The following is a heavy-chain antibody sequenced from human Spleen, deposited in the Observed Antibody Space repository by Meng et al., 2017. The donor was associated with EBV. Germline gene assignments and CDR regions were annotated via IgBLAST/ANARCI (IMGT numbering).Heavy chain of an antibody. CDR2: IYHGGGT. V-gene: IGHV4-61*01. J-gene: IGHJ4*02. CDR3: ARALWNKVDF. Sequence: QVQVQESGPGLLKPSETLSLTCTVSGASVNSGSYYWSWIRQPPGKELEWIGYIYHGGGTSYNPSLKSRVTISVDASKNEFSLKLFSVTAADTAVYYCARALWNKVDFWGQGTLVTVSS. CDR1: GASVNSGSYY. D-gene: IGHD1/OR15-1a*01.